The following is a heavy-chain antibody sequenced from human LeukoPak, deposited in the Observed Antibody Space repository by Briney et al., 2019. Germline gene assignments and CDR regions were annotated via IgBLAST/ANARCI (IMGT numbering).Heavy chain of an antibody. CDR2: FDPEDGET. Sequence: ASVKVSCKVSAYTLTELSMHWVRQAPGKGLEWMGGFDPEDGETIYAQKFQGRVTMTEDTSTDTAYMELSSLRSEDTAVYYCATGDSSSWYYAFDIWGQGTMVTVSS. V-gene: IGHV1-24*01. CDR3: ATGDSSSWYYAFDI. J-gene: IGHJ3*02. D-gene: IGHD6-13*01. CDR1: AYTLTELS.